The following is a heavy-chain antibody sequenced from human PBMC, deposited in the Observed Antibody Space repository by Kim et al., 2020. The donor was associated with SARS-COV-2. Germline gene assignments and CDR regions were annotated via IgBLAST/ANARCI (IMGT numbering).Heavy chain of an antibody. V-gene: IGHV1-8*01. CDR3: ARLQQQLVQGYDP. J-gene: IGHJ5*02. D-gene: IGHD6-13*01. Sequence: YARKFQGRVPMTRNTSISTAYMELSSLRSEDTAVYYCARLQQQLVQGYDPWGQGTLVTVSS.